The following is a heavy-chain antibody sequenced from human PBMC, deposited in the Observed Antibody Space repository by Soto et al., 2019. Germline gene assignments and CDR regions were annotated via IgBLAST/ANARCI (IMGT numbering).Heavy chain of an antibody. CDR1: GFTFSSYA. Sequence: VGSLRFSCAASGFTFSSYAMSWVRQAPGKGLEWVSAISGSGGSTYYADSVKGRFTISRDNSKNTLYLQMNSLRAEDTAVYYFAKTRGTSIIDYWGQGTLVTVSS. J-gene: IGHJ4*02. D-gene: IGHD2-2*01. V-gene: IGHV3-23*01. CDR2: ISGSGGST. CDR3: AKTRGTSIIDY.